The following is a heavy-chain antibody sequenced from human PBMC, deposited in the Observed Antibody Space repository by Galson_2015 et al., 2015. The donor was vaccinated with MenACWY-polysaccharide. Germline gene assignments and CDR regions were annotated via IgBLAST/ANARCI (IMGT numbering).Heavy chain of an antibody. CDR3: VKAHETSGWNRGPGY. CDR2: ISIDGRNT. V-gene: IGHV3-23*01. D-gene: IGHD6-19*01. CDR1: GFTFSACN. Sequence: SLRLSCAASGFTFSACNMSWIRQAPGKGLEWVTVISIDGRNTYYADPVKGRFTISRDNSKNTLFLQMNGLTAEDTAVYYCVKAHETSGWNRGPGYWGQGTLVTVSS. J-gene: IGHJ4*02.